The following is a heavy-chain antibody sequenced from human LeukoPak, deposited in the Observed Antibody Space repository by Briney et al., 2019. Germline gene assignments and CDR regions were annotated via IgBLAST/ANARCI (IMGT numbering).Heavy chain of an antibody. V-gene: IGHV1-46*01. CDR1: GYTFTSYY. Sequence: GASVKVSCKASGYTFTSYYMHWVRQAPGQGLEWMGVINPSGGSTSHAQKFQGRVTMTRDTSTSTVYMELSSLRSEDTAVYYCARGGDQNYYDSSGYYSQGYWGQGTLVTVSS. CDR2: INPSGGST. D-gene: IGHD3-22*01. J-gene: IGHJ4*02. CDR3: ARGGDQNYYDSSGYYSQGY.